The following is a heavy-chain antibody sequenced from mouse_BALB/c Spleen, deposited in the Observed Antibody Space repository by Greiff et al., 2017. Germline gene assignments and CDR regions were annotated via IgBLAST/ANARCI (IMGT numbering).Heavy chain of an antibody. V-gene: IGHV3-6*02. CDR3: ATYYGKGYAMDY. CDR1: GYSITSGYY. CDR2: ISYDGSN. D-gene: IGHD2-1*01. J-gene: IGHJ4*01. Sequence: EVKLQESGPGLVKPSQSLSLTCSVTGYSITSGYYWNWIRQFPGNKLEWMGYISYDGSNNYNPSLKNRISITRDTSKNQFFLKLNSVTTEDTATYYCATYYGKGYAMDYWGQGTSVTVSS.